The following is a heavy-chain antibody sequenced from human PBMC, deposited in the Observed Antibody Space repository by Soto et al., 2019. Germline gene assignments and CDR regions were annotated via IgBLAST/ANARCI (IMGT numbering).Heavy chain of an antibody. V-gene: IGHV4-31*02. CDR1: GGSISSGGYY. Sequence: KSSETLSLTCTVSGGSISSGGYYWSWIRQHPGKGLEWIGYIYYSGSTYYNPSLKSRVTISVDTSKNQFSLKLSSVTAADTAVYYCARDKANYYDSSGYYYYYYGMDVWGQGTTVTVSS. CDR2: IYYSGST. CDR3: ARDKANYYDSSGYYYYYYGMDV. D-gene: IGHD3-22*01. J-gene: IGHJ6*02.